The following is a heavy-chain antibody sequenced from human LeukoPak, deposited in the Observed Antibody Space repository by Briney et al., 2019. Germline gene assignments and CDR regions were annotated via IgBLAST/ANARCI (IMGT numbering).Heavy chain of an antibody. Sequence: SETLSLTCTVSGGSISSYYWSWIRQPPGKGLEWIGYIYYSGSTNYNPSLKSRVTISVDTSKNQFSLKLSSVTAADTAVYYCAREDSRYHSFDYWGQGTLVTVSS. CDR3: AREDSRYHSFDY. J-gene: IGHJ4*02. V-gene: IGHV4-59*01. CDR2: IYYSGST. CDR1: GGSISSYY. D-gene: IGHD5-12*01.